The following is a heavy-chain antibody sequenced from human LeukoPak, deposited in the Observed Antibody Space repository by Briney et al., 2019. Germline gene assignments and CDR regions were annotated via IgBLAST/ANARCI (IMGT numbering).Heavy chain of an antibody. Sequence: GGSLRLSCAASGFTFSSYSMNWVRQAPGKGLEWVSHITASGAAMFYADSVKGRFTISRDNAKNSLYLQMNSLRVEDTALYYCAKDRYCTSSSCPIDYWGQGTMVTVSS. V-gene: IGHV3-48*01. CDR2: ITASGAAM. CDR1: GFTFSSYS. CDR3: AKDRYCTSSSCPIDY. D-gene: IGHD2-2*01. J-gene: IGHJ4*02.